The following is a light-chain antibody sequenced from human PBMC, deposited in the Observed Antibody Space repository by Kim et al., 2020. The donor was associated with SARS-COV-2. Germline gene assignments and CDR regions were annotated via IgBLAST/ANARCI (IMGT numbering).Light chain of an antibody. Sequence: PGQKVPISCSGSSSNLGNNYVSWFQQLPGTAPKLLIYDNNKRPSGIPDRFSGSKSGTSATLGITGLQTGDEADYYCGTWDSSLSALFGGGTQLTVL. CDR2: DNN. CDR3: GTWDSSLSAL. J-gene: IGLJ2*01. V-gene: IGLV1-51*01. CDR1: SSNLGNNY.